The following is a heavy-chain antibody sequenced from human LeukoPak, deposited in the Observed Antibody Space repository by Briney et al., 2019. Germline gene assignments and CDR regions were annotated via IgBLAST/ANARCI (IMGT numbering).Heavy chain of an antibody. D-gene: IGHD3-22*01. CDR3: AREPYYYDSSGYLGAFDI. V-gene: IGHV4-39*07. CDR1: GGSISSSSYY. J-gene: IGHJ3*02. Sequence: SETLSLTCTVSGGSISSSSYYWGWIRQPPGKGLEWIGSIYYSGSTYYNPSLKSRVTISVDTSKNQFSLKLSSVTAADTAVYYCAREPYYYDSSGYLGAFDIWGQGTMVTVSS. CDR2: IYYSGST.